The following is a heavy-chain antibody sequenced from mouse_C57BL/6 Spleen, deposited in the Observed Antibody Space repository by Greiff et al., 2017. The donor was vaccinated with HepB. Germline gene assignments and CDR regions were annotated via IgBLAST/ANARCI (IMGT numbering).Heavy chain of an antibody. CDR2: INPSSGYT. CDR3: ASVVTTVDYAMDY. J-gene: IGHJ4*01. Sequence: VQLQQSGAELVKPGASVKLSCKASGYTFTSYWMHWVKQRPGQGLEWIGYINPSSGYTKYNQKFKDKATLTADKSSSTAYMQLSSLTYEDSAVYYCASVVTTVDYAMDYWGQGTSVTVAS. V-gene: IGHV1-7*01. D-gene: IGHD2-2*01. CDR1: GYTFTSYW.